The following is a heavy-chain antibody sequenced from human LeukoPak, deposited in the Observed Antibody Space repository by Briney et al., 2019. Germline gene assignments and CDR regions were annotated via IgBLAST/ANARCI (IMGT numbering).Heavy chain of an antibody. Sequence: ASVKVSCKASGYTFTSYDINWVRQATGQGLEWMGWMNPNSGNTGYAQKFQGRVTMTRNTSISTAYMELSSLGSEDTAVYYCARGYCSSTSCYWGPSDAFDIWGQGTMVTVSS. J-gene: IGHJ3*02. CDR3: ARGYCSSTSCYWGPSDAFDI. D-gene: IGHD2-2*01. CDR2: MNPNSGNT. CDR1: GYTFTSYD. V-gene: IGHV1-8*01.